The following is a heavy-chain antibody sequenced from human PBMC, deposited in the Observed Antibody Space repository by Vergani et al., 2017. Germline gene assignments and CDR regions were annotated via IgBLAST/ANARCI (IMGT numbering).Heavy chain of an antibody. CDR2: ISYDGSKT. J-gene: IGHJ6*03. Sequence: QVQLVESGGGVVQPGTSLRLSCEASGFKFSQFGMHWVRQGPGKGLEWVAFISYDGSKTKYADSEKGRVTISRDNSKNTVGLEMSSLRVDDTATYYCARDVWDCSGISCFLRAGEFYYMDVWGQATTVTVSS. V-gene: IGHV3-33*05. D-gene: IGHD3-16*01. CDR1: GFKFSQFG. CDR3: ARDVWDCSGISCFLRAGEFYYMDV.